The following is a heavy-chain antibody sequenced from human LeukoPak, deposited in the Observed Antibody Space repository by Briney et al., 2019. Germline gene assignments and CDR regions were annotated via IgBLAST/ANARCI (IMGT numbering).Heavy chain of an antibody. CDR2: INPNSGGT. J-gene: IGHJ4*02. D-gene: IGHD2-15*01. CDR1: VYTCTVNY. CDR3: ARDFCSGGSCYSTGGDY. V-gene: IGHV1-2*02. Sequence: ASVKVSCTASVYTCTVNYMHWGRTAPRQGLGWMGWINPNSGGTNYAQKFQGRVTMTRDTSISTAYMELSRLRSDDTAVYYCARDFCSGGSCYSTGGDYWGQGTLVTVSS.